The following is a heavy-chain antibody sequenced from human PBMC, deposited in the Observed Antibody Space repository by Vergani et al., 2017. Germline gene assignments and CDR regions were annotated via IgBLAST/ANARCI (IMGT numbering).Heavy chain of an antibody. CDR3: ARHVGYGDSNYPGDWFDP. D-gene: IGHD2-21*02. CDR1: GDSVRSAPN. CDR2: IHRSGST. J-gene: IGHJ5*02. Sequence: QVELQESGPGLVKPSKTLSVTCSVSGDSVRSAPNWGWIRRSPGKGLEWLGTIHRSGSTYYNPSFRNQVTMSVDTSKSQFSLRLASVTAADTALYYCARHVGYGDSNYPGDWFDPWGQGTLVTVSS. V-gene: IGHV4-38-2*02.